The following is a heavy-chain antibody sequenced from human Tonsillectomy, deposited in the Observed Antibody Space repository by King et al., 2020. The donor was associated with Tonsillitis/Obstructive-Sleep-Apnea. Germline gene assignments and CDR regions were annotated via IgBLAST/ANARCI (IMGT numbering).Heavy chain of an antibody. CDR2: ISNDGTNK. CDR3: ARAQGRYVDWLSHELDS. D-gene: IGHD3-9*01. J-gene: IGHJ4*02. V-gene: IGHV3-30*04. Sequence: VQLVGSGGGVVQAGRSLRLSCAASGLIFSNYAMHWVRQPPGKGLEWVALISNDGTNKYYADSVKGRFTISRDNSKITLYLLTNSLRAEDTAVYYCARAQGRYVDWLSHELDSWGQGTLVTVSS. CDR1: GLIFSNYA.